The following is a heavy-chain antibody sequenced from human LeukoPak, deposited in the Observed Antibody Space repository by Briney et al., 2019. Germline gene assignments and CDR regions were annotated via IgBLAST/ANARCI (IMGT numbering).Heavy chain of an antibody. CDR3: ARDRHDYGVLDAFDI. Sequence: SQTLSLTCAVSGGSISSGGYSWSWIRQPPGKGLEWIGYIYYSGSTNYNPSLKSRVTISVDTSKNQFSLKLSSVTAADTAVYYCARDRHDYGVLDAFDIWGQGTMVTVSS. CDR2: IYYSGST. J-gene: IGHJ3*02. V-gene: IGHV4-61*08. CDR1: GGSISSGGYS. D-gene: IGHD4-17*01.